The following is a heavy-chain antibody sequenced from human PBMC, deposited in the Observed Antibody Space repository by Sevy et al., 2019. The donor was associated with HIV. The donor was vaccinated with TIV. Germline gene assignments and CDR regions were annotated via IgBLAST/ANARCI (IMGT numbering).Heavy chain of an antibody. Sequence: SETLSLTCAVSGGSISSGGYSWSWIRQPPGKGLEWIGYIYHSGSTYYNPSLKSRVTISVDRSKNQFSLKLSSVTAADTAVYCCASPPQYSSSWYWPYWGQGTLVTVSS. CDR3: ASPPQYSSSWYWPY. CDR2: IYHSGST. J-gene: IGHJ4*02. D-gene: IGHD6-13*01. V-gene: IGHV4-30-2*01. CDR1: GGSISSGGYS.